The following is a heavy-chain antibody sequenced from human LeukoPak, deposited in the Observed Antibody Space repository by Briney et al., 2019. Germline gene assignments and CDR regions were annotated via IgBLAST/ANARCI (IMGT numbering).Heavy chain of an antibody. CDR2: IKQDGSEK. CDR3: AKADTAMITLMAFDI. CDR1: GFMFSTYW. Sequence: GGSLRLSCAASGFMFSTYWMSWVRQTPGKGLEWVANIKQDGSEKYNVDSVKGRFTISRDNAKNSLYLQMNSLRAEDTAFYYCAKADTAMITLMAFDIWGQGTMVTVSS. V-gene: IGHV3-7*03. J-gene: IGHJ3*02. D-gene: IGHD5-18*01.